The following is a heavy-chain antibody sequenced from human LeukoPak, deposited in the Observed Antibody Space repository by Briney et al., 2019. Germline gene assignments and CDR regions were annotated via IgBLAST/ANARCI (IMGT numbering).Heavy chain of an antibody. D-gene: IGHD6-6*01. CDR3: ARDWGIAARRDFDY. Sequence: GGSLSLSCAASGFSFSNYAVNLVGQAPGKGLHWVSSISSSSSYIYYADSVKGRFTISRDNAKNSLYLQMNSLRAEDTAVYYCARDWGIAARRDFDYWGQGTLVTVSS. CDR1: GFSFSNYA. CDR2: ISSSSSYI. V-gene: IGHV3-21*01. J-gene: IGHJ4*02.